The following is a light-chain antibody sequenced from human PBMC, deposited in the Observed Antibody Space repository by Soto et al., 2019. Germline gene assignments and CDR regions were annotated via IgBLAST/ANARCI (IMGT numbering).Light chain of an antibody. CDR2: GAS. J-gene: IGKJ1*01. CDR1: QSVSSSY. V-gene: IGKV3-20*01. Sequence: EKGLRLAPGTLSLSAGERATLSCRASQSVSSSYLAWYQQKPGQAPRLLIYGASSRATGKTDRFSGSGSGTDFTLTISRLEPDDFAVYYCQQYGSSQAFGQGTKVDIK. CDR3: QQYGSSQA.